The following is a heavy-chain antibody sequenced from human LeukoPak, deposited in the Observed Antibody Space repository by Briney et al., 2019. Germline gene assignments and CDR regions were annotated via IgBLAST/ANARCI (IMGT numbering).Heavy chain of an antibody. D-gene: IGHD2-2*01. Sequence: GGSLRLSCAASGFTFSTYTMKWVRQAPGKGLEWVSSISGSSSYIYYTDSVQGRFTISRDNAKNSLYLQMNSLRVEDTAVYYCAKGHSSTGWYFDLWGRGTLVTVSS. CDR1: GFTFSTYT. CDR2: ISGSSSYI. V-gene: IGHV3-21*01. J-gene: IGHJ2*01. CDR3: AKGHSSTGWYFDL.